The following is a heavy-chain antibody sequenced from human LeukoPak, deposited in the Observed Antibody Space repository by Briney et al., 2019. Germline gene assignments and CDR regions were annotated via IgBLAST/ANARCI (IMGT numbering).Heavy chain of an antibody. CDR3: ASAYYYDSSGPLTGY. CDR2: ISSSSSTI. V-gene: IGHV3-48*01. Sequence: SGGSLRLSCAASGFTFSSYSMNWVRQAPGKGLEWVSYISSSSSTIYYADSVKGRFTIFRDNAKNSLYLQMNSLRAEDTAVYYCASAYYYDSSGPLTGYWGQGTPVTVSS. J-gene: IGHJ4*02. D-gene: IGHD3-22*01. CDR1: GFTFSSYS.